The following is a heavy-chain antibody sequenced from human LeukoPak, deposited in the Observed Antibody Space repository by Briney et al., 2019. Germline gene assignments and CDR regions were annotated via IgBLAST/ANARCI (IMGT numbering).Heavy chain of an antibody. CDR2: IYWDDDK. CDR1: GFSLSSSGLA. J-gene: IGHJ4*02. Sequence: SGPTLVKPTQILTLTCTFSGFSLSSSGLAVGWIRQPPGKALEWLALIYWDDDKRYSPSLKSRLTITKDTSKNQVVLTMTNMDPVDTATYYCAHAPKSAYFDYWGQGTLVTVSS. V-gene: IGHV2-5*02. CDR3: AHAPKSAYFDY.